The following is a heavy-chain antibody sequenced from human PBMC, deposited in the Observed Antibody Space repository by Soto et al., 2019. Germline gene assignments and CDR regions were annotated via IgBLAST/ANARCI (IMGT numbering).Heavy chain of an antibody. D-gene: IGHD2-15*01. CDR3: AHSAGYCSGGSCYSKPFDL. CDR2: IYWDDDK. Sequence: QITLKESGPTLVNPTQTLTLTCTFSGFSLSTSGVGVGWIRQPPGKALEWLALIYWDDDKRYSPSLKSRLTITKDTSKNQVVLTMTNMDPVDTATYYCAHSAGYCSGGSCYSKPFDLWGRGTLVTVSS. J-gene: IGHJ2*01. CDR1: GFSLSTSGVG. V-gene: IGHV2-5*02.